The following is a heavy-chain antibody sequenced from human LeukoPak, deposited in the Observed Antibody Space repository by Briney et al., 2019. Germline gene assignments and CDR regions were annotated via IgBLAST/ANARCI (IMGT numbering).Heavy chain of an antibody. Sequence: GGSLRLSCAASGFTVSTNYMNWVRQAPGKGLEWVSVVYSGGSTYYADSVRGRFTISRDNSKNTLYLQMSSLRAEDTAVYYCARALFGSGWCYFDYWGQGTLVTVSS. CDR1: GFTVSTNY. CDR3: ARALFGSGWCYFDY. J-gene: IGHJ4*02. D-gene: IGHD6-19*01. CDR2: VYSGGST. V-gene: IGHV3-53*01.